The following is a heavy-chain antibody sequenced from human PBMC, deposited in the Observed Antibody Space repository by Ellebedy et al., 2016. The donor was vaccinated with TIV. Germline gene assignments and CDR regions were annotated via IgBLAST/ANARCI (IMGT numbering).Heavy chain of an antibody. CDR1: GVSFCGYY. V-gene: IGHV4-34*01. CDR3: ARDDSYGYYFDY. Sequence: SQTLSLTXXVYGVSFCGYYWSWIRQPPGQGLEWIGEINHSGSTNYNLSLKSRVTKSVDTSKNQFSLKLSSVTAADTAVSYCARDDSYGYYFDYWGRGTLVTVSS. D-gene: IGHD5-18*01. J-gene: IGHJ4*02. CDR2: INHSGST.